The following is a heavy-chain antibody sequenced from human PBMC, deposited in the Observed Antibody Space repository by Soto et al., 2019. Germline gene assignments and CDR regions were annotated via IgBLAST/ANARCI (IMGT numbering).Heavy chain of an antibody. D-gene: IGHD4-17*01. CDR2: IYYSGST. CDR1: GGSISSYY. CDR3: ARGDYYGDLDY. Sequence: QVQLQESGPGLVKPSETLSLTCTVSGGSISSYYWSWIRQPPGKGLEWIGYIYYSGSTNYNPSLKSRVTISVDTSKNQSSLKLSSVTAADTAVYYCARGDYYGDLDYWGQGTLVTVSS. V-gene: IGHV4-59*01. J-gene: IGHJ4*02.